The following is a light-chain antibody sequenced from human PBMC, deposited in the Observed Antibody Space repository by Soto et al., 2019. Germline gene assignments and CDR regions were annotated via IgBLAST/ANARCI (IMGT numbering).Light chain of an antibody. Sequence: EIVMPQSPATLSVSPGEGATLSCRASQSVSKNLAWYQQKPGQAPRLLIYDASNRATAIPARFSGSGSGTDFTLTISSLEPEDFAVYYCQQRSNWPPVTFGQGTLLEIK. V-gene: IGKV3-11*01. CDR3: QQRSNWPPVT. J-gene: IGKJ5*01. CDR1: QSVSKN. CDR2: DAS.